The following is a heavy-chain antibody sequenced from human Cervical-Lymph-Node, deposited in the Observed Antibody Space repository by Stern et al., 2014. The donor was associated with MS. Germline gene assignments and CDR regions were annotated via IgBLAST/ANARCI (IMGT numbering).Heavy chain of an antibody. CDR2: IFSVFAHA. CDR1: GGSFKSYA. J-gene: IGHJ5*02. D-gene: IGHD3-10*01. Sequence: VQLVQSGAEVKKTGSSVWVSCKASGGSFKSYAFNWMRQAPGQGIEWMGDIFSVFAHAIYAQKFQGRVTVAADEATNTVDMELSFLTSEYTAVYYCARERSIHYPAFAPWGQGTLVTVSS. V-gene: IGHV1-69*01. CDR3: ARERSIHYPAFAP.